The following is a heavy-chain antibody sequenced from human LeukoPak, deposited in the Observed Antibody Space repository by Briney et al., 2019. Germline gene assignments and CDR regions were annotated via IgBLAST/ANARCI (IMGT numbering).Heavy chain of an antibody. CDR1: GGLLTNYY. V-gene: IGHV4-59*13. D-gene: IGHD5-12*01. J-gene: IGHJ4*02. CDR3: ARDRPWAIRGFDY. CDR2: IYSSGIT. Sequence: PSETLSLTCSASGGLLTNYYGNGVRQYPGKALEGIGYIYSSGITIYNPSLKSRVTISVDTSKNQFSLKLNSVTSADTAIYYCARDRPWAIRGFDYWGRGTLVTVSS.